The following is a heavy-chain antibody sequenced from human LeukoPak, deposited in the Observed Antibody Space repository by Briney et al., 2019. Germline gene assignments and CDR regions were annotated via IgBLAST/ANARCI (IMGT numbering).Heavy chain of an antibody. V-gene: IGHV1-3*01. D-gene: IGHD6-13*01. J-gene: IGHJ4*02. CDR1: GYTFTSYA. Sequence: ASVKVSCKASGYTFTSYAIQWVRQAPGQRLEWMGWINAGNGNTKYSQKFQGRVTITRDTSASTAYMELSSLRSEDTAVYYCAAVSRGSWYYFDYWGQGTLVTVSS. CDR2: INAGNGNT. CDR3: AAVSRGSWYYFDY.